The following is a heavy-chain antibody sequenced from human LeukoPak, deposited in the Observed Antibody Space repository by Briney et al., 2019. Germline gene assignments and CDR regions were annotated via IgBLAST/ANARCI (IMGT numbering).Heavy chain of an antibody. V-gene: IGHV6-1*01. D-gene: IGHD6-13*01. CDR1: GDSVSSNSAA. Sequence: SQTLSLTCAISGDSVSSNSAAWNWIRQSPSRGLEWLGRTYYRSKWYNDYAVSVKSRITINPDTSKNQFSLQLNSVTPEDTAVYYCARGHSSSWYSVFNWFDPWGQGTLVTVSS. CDR2: TYYRSKWYN. CDR3: ARGHSSSWYSVFNWFDP. J-gene: IGHJ5*02.